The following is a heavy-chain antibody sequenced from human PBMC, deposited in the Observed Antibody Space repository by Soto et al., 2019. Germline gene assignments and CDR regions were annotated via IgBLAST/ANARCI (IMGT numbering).Heavy chain of an antibody. CDR2: IDPSDSYT. Sequence: GESLKISCKGSGYSFTSYWISWVRQMPGKGLEWMGRIDPSDSYTNYSPSFQGHVTISADKSISTAYLQWSSLKASDTAMYYCARSTCKGAAGFYDMDVWGQGTTVTVSS. J-gene: IGHJ6*01. CDR3: ARSTCKGAAGFYDMDV. D-gene: IGHD1-26*01. CDR1: GYSFTSYW. V-gene: IGHV5-10-1*01.